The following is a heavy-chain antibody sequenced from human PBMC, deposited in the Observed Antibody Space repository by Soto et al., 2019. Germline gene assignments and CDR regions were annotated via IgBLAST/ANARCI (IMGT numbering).Heavy chain of an antibody. V-gene: IGHV4-39*01. CDR2: IYYSGST. J-gene: IGHJ4*02. Sequence: SETLSLTCTVSGGSISSSSYYWGWLRQPPGKGLEWIGSIYYSGSTYYNPSLKSRVTISVDTSKNQFSLKLSSVTAADTAVYYCARQPADLRFLEWLVDYWGQGTLVTVSS. D-gene: IGHD3-3*01. CDR3: ARQPADLRFLEWLVDY. CDR1: GGSISSSSYY.